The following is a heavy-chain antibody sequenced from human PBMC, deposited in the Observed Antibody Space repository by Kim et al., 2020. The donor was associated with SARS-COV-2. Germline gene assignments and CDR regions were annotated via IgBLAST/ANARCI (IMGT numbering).Heavy chain of an antibody. CDR2: IYYSGST. V-gene: IGHV4-39*07. Sequence: SETLSLTCTVSGGSISSSSYYWGWIRQPPGKGLEWIGSIYYSGSTYYNPSPKSRVTISVDTSKNQFSLKLSSVTAADTAVYYCARGGRIVLLWFGELLPTPNWGQGTLVTDSS. J-gene: IGHJ4*02. CDR3: ARGGRIVLLWFGELLPTPN. D-gene: IGHD3-10*01. CDR1: GGSISSSSYY.